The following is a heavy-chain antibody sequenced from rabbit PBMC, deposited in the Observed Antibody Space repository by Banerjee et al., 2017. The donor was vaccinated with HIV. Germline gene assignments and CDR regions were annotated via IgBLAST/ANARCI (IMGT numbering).Heavy chain of an antibody. CDR2: IYTSSGST. V-gene: IGHV1S43*01. Sequence: QEQLVEYGGDLVKPGASLTLTCTASGFSFSSYYYMCWVRQAPGKGLELIACIYTSSGSTWYASWVNGRFTISRSTSLNTADLRMTSLTAADTATYFCASIAGYAYAYFNLWGQGTLVTVS. D-gene: IGHD6-1*01. CDR1: GFSFSSYYY. CDR3: ASIAGYAYAYFNL. J-gene: IGHJ4*01.